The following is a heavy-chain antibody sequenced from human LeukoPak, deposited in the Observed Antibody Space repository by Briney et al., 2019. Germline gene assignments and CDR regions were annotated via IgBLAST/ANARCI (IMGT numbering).Heavy chain of an antibody. CDR2: ISRYNGDT. Sequence: ASVKVSCKASGYSFTSYAISWLRQAPGQGLEWMGWISRYNGDTKYAQKVQGRVTMTTDTSTSTAYMDFRNLRSDDTAVYYCARDYIAPYSSGWYPDYWGQGTLVTVSS. J-gene: IGHJ4*02. CDR1: GYSFTSYA. D-gene: IGHD6-19*01. V-gene: IGHV1-18*04. CDR3: ARDYIAPYSSGWYPDY.